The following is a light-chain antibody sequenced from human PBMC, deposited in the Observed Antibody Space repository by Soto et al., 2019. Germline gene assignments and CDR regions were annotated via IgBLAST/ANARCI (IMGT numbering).Light chain of an antibody. J-gene: IGKJ1*01. V-gene: IGKV3-20*01. CDR3: QQYGSSPPWT. CDR1: QSVSSSY. CDR2: GAS. Sequence: ELVLTQSPGTLSLSPGERATLSCRASQSVSSSYLAWYQQKPRQAPRLLIYGASNRATGIPDRFSGSGSATDFTLTISRLEPEDFAVYYCQQYGSSPPWTFGQGTKVDI.